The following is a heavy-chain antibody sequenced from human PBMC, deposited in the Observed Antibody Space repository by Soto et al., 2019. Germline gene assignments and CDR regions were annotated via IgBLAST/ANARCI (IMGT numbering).Heavy chain of an antibody. CDR2: INPNSGGT. J-gene: IGHJ6*02. Sequence: ASVKVSCKASGYTFTGYYMHWVRQAPGQGLEWMGWINPNSGGTNYAQKFQGWVTMTRDTSISTAYMELSRLRSDDTAVYHCARDLRYSYGSNYGMDVWGQGTTVTVSS. V-gene: IGHV1-2*04. CDR1: GYTFTGYY. CDR3: ARDLRYSYGSNYGMDV. D-gene: IGHD5-18*01.